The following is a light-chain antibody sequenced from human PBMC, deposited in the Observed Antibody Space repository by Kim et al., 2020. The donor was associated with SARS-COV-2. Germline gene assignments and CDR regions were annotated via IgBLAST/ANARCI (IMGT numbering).Light chain of an antibody. CDR2: DSN. Sequence: GQRVTISCSGSRSNIGSNTVNWYQQLPGAAPNLLMYDSNQRPSGVPDRFSGSKSGTSASLAISGLQSEDEADYYCAAWDDSLIGWVFGGGTQLTVL. CDR1: RSNIGSNT. J-gene: IGLJ3*02. V-gene: IGLV1-44*01. CDR3: AAWDDSLIGWV.